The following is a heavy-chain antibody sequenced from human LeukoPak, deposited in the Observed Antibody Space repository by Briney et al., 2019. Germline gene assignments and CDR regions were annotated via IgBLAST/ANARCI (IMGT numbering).Heavy chain of an antibody. CDR2: ISAYNGNT. CDR1: GYTFTSYG. V-gene: IGHV1-18*01. J-gene: IGHJ5*02. CDR3: ARDPQYSSSWYGINWFDP. D-gene: IGHD6-13*01. Sequence: ASVNVSCKASGYTFTSYGISWVRQAPGQGLEWMGWISAYNGNTNYAQKLQGRVTMTTDTSTSTAYMELRSLRSDDTAVYYCARDPQYSSSWYGINWFDPWGQGTLVTVSS.